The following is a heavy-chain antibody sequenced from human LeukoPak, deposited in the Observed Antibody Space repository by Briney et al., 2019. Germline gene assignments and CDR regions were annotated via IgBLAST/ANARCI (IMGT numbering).Heavy chain of an antibody. CDR3: ARAGYQLLLDY. Sequence: GVSLRLSCAASGFTFSSYAMTWVRQAPGKGLEWVSGVSGSGGSTYYADSVKGRFTISRDNSKNTLSLQMSSLRAEDTAVYYCARAGYQLLLDYWGQGTLVTVSS. D-gene: IGHD2-2*01. J-gene: IGHJ4*02. CDR2: VSGSGGST. CDR1: GFTFSSYA. V-gene: IGHV3-23*01.